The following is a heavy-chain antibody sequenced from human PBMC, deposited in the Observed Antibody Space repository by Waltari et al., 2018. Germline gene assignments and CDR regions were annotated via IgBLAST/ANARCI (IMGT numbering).Heavy chain of an antibody. Sequence: QVQLQESGPGLVKPSETLSLTCTVSGGSISSYTWSWIRQPPGKGLEWIGYIYYSGSTNYNPSLKSRVTISVDTSKNQFSLKLSSVTAADTAVYYCARGAVNFDYWGQGTLVTVSS. J-gene: IGHJ4*02. V-gene: IGHV4-59*01. D-gene: IGHD3-16*01. CDR3: ARGAVNFDY. CDR1: GGSISSYT. CDR2: IYYSGST.